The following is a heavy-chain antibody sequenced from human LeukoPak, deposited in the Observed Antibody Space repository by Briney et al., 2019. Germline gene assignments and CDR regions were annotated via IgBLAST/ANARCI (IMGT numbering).Heavy chain of an antibody. J-gene: IGHJ4*02. V-gene: IGHV1-69*05. CDR2: IIPIFGTA. CDR3: AILYCSGGSCPSY. D-gene: IGHD2-15*01. CDR1: GGTFISYA. Sequence: SVKVSCKASGGTFISYAISWVRQAPGQGLEWMGGIIPIFGTANYAQKFQGRVRTTTDESTSTAYMELSSLRSEDTAVYYCAILYCSGGSCPSYWGQGTLVTVSS.